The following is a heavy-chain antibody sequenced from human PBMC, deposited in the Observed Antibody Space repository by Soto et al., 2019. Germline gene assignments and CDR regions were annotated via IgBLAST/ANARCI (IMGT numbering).Heavy chain of an antibody. Sequence: XSVKVSCKASVYTFTSYAMHWVRQAPGQSLEWMGWINAGNGNTKYSQKFQGRVTITRDTSASTSYMELSSLRSEDTAVYYCARERLSYYDSSGYHPFDYWGQGTLVTVSS. CDR2: INAGNGNT. J-gene: IGHJ4*02. V-gene: IGHV1-3*01. CDR3: ARERLSYYDSSGYHPFDY. CDR1: VYTFTSYA. D-gene: IGHD3-22*01.